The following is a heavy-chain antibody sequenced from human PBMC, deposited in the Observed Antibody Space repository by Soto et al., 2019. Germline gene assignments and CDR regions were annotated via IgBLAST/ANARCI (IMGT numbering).Heavy chain of an antibody. D-gene: IGHD1-26*01. V-gene: IGHV1-46*01. CDR2: INPSGGST. Sequence: ASVKVSCEASGYTFTSYYMHWVRQAPGQGLEWMGIINPSGGSTRYAQKFQGRVTMTRDTSTSTVYMELSSLRSEDTAVYYCARVKQGGSYGYWFDPWGQGTLVTVSS. CDR3: ARVKQGGSYGYWFDP. CDR1: GYTFTSYY. J-gene: IGHJ5*02.